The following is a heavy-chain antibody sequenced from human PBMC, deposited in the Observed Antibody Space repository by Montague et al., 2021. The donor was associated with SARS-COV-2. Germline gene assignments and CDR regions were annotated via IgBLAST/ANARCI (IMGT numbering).Heavy chain of an antibody. Sequence: SETLSLTCAVYGGSFIGYYWSWIRQPPGKGLEWIGDINHSGSTNYNPSLKSRVSISVDTSKNQFSLKLSSVTAADTAVYYCARDGVLRYFDWLGDRYGMDVWGQGTTVTVSS. CDR1: GGSFIGYY. V-gene: IGHV4-34*01. J-gene: IGHJ6*02. D-gene: IGHD3-9*01. CDR2: INHSGST. CDR3: ARDGVLRYFDWLGDRYGMDV.